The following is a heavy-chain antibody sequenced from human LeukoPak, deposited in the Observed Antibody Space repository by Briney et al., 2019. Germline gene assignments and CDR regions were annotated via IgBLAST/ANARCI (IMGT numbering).Heavy chain of an antibody. Sequence: GGSLRLSCAASGFTFSSYAMHWVRQAPGKGLEGVAVISYDGSNKYYADSVKGRFTISRDNSKNTLYLQMNSLRAEDTAVYYCARAMDGPYCSSTSCYADYYYGMDVWGQGTTVTVSS. V-gene: IGHV3-30*04. D-gene: IGHD2-2*01. J-gene: IGHJ6*02. CDR1: GFTFSSYA. CDR2: ISYDGSNK. CDR3: ARAMDGPYCSSTSCYADYYYGMDV.